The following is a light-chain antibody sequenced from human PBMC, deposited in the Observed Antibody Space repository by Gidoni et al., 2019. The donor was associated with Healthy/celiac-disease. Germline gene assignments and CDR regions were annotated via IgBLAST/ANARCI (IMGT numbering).Light chain of an antibody. J-gene: IGKJ2*01. CDR2: GAS. CDR3: QQYGSSPMYT. CDR1: QSVSSSY. Sequence: FVLTQSPGTLSLSPGESATLSCRASQSVSSSYLAWYQQKPGQAPRRLIYGASSRATGSTDRCSGSGSGTDFTLTISRLEPEDFAVDYCQQYGSSPMYTFGQGTKLEIK. V-gene: IGKV3-20*01.